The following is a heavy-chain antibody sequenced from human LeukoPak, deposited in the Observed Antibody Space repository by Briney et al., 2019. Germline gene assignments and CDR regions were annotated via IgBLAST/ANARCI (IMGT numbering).Heavy chain of an antibody. J-gene: IGHJ4*02. V-gene: IGHV4-31*03. D-gene: IGHD6-19*01. Sequence: SETLSLTCTVSGGSISSGVHYWTWIRLHPGKGLEWIGYIYHSGSTSYNPSLKSRVSISVDTSKNQFSLNLSSATAADTAVYYCARERPTGWYFDYWGQGTLVTVSS. CDR2: IYHSGST. CDR1: GGSISSGVHY. CDR3: ARERPTGWYFDY.